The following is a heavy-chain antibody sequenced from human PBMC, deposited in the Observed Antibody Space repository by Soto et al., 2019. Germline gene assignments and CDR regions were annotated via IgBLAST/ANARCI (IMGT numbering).Heavy chain of an antibody. CDR1: GGTFSSYA. D-gene: IGHD5-18*01. CDR2: IIPIFGTA. V-gene: IGHV1-69*01. Sequence: TCTVSGGTFSSYAISWVRQAPGQGLEWMGGIIPIFGTANYAQKFQGRVTITADESTSTAYMELSSLRSEDTAVYYCARSGGYSYGYWYFDLWGRGTLVTVSS. CDR3: ARSGGYSYGYWYFDL. J-gene: IGHJ2*01.